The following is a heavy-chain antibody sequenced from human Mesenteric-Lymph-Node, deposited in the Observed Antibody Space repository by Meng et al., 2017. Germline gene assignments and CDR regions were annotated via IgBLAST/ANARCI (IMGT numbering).Heavy chain of an antibody. D-gene: IGHD2-8*02. CDR3: VRFSPYLGRTSGGVGHDGFDA. J-gene: IGHJ3*01. CDR1: GFTFSSYW. V-gene: IGHV3-21*01. Sequence: GESLKISCAASGFTFSSYWMSWVRQVPGKGLEWVSVISSNSVYISYADSVRGRYTISRDNAKNSVDLQMNSLRAEDTAVYYCVRFSPYLGRTSGGVGHDGFDAWGQGTLVTVSS. CDR2: ISSNSVYI.